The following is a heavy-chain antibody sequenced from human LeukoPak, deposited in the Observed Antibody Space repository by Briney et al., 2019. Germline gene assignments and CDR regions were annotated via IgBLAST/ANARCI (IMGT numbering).Heavy chain of an antibody. CDR2: ISGSGGST. CDR1: GFTFSSYA. Sequence: PAGGSLRLSCAASGFTFSSYAMNWVRQAPGKGLEWVSAISGSGGSTYYADSLKGRFTISRDNSKNTLYLQMNSLRAEDTAVYYCAKVPYYYDSSAYFWGQGTLVTVSS. J-gene: IGHJ4*02. V-gene: IGHV3-23*01. D-gene: IGHD3-22*01. CDR3: AKVPYYYDSSAYF.